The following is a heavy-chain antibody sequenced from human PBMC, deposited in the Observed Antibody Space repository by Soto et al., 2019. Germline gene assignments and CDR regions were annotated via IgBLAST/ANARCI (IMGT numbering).Heavy chain of an antibody. CDR1: GYTFSNYG. J-gene: IGHJ6*02. CDR2: ISGYNGNT. Sequence: QVQLVQSGAEVKKPGASVTVSCKTSGYTFSNYGINWVRQAPGQGLEWMGWISGYNGNTNYAQTVQGRVTMTTDTSTGTVYMELRSLKSDDTAIYDCSRFIMVCGWFDPNYYHGMDVWGQGTTVTVSS. CDR3: SRFIMVCGWFDPNYYHGMDV. D-gene: IGHD6-19*01. V-gene: IGHV1-18*01.